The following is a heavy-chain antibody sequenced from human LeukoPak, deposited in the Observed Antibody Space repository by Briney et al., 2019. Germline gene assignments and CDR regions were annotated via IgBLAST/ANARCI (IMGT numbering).Heavy chain of an antibody. V-gene: IGHV3-53*01. J-gene: IGHJ4*02. D-gene: IGHD5-18*01. CDR3: ARESRGYGYRSSFDY. CDR1: GFTFSSYS. CDR2: IYSGGST. Sequence: PGGSLRLSCTASGFTFSSYSLNWVRQAPGKGLEWVSVIYSGGSTYYADSVKGRFTISRDNSKNTLYLQMNSLRAEDTAVYYCARESRGYGYRSSFDYWGQGTLVTVSS.